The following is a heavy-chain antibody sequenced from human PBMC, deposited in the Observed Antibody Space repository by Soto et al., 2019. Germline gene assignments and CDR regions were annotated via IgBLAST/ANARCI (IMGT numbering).Heavy chain of an antibody. CDR3: VRDGTKTLRDWFDP. V-gene: IGHV4-38-2*01. CDR1: GYSISSVYY. Sequence: PSHTLTLTSAVSGYSISSVYYFVCLRQTPGKGLEWIGSIYATGTTDYHPSLKSRVMMSVDTSKKQFSLKLRSVTAADTAVYYCVRDGTKTLRDWFDPWGQGISVTVYS. D-gene: IGHD1-1*01. CDR2: IYATGTT. J-gene: IGHJ5*02.